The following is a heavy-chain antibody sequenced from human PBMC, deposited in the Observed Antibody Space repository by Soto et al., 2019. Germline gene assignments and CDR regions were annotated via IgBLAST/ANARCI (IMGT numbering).Heavy chain of an antibody. V-gene: IGHV1-3*05. CDR3: ARVTGTFWFDP. J-gene: IGHJ5*02. CDR2: INAGIGNT. CDR1: GYTFTSYA. Sequence: QVQLVQSGAEEKKPGASVKVSCKASGYTFTSYAMHWVRQAPGQRLEWMGWINAGIGNTKYSQKFQGRVTITRDTSASTAYMELSSLRSEDTAVYYCARVTGTFWFDPWGQGTLVTVSS. D-gene: IGHD3-9*01.